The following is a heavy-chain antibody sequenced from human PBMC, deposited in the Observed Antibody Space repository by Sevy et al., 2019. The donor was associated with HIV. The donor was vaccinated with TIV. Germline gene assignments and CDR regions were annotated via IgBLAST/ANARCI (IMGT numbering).Heavy chain of an antibody. CDR3: ARGQDSSKIAY. Sequence: GSLRLSCAASGFIFTDAWMNWIRQPPGKGLEWIGEIHPSGSTKYNPSLKSRVTISVDTSKNQFSLKLNSVTAADTAVYYCARGQDSSKIAYWSQGTLVTVSS. V-gene: IGHV4-34*01. J-gene: IGHJ4*02. CDR2: IHPSGST. CDR1: GFIFTDAW. D-gene: IGHD3-22*01.